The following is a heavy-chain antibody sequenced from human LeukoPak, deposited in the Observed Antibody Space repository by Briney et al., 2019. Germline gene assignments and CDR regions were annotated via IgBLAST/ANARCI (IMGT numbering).Heavy chain of an antibody. CDR2: INAGNGNT. J-gene: IGHJ4*02. V-gene: IGHV1-3*01. CDR1: GYTFTRYA. CDR3: ARGVDTAMI. Sequence: ASVKVSCKASGYTFTRYALHWVRQAPGQRLEWMGWINAGNGNTKYSQKFQDRVTITRDTFASTAYMELSSLRSEDTAVYYCARGVDTAMIWGQGTLVTVSS. D-gene: IGHD5-18*01.